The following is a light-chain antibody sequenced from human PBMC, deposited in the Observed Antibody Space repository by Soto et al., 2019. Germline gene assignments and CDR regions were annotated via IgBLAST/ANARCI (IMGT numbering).Light chain of an antibody. CDR2: LNSDGSH. CDR1: SGHSNYA. CDR3: QTWGTGVV. V-gene: IGLV4-69*01. Sequence: QPVLTQSPSASASLGASVKLTCTLSSGHSNYAIAWHQQQPEKGPRYLMKLNSDGSHSKGDGIPDRFSGSSSGAERYLTSASLQSEDEADYYGQTWGTGVVFGGGTKLTVL. J-gene: IGLJ2*01.